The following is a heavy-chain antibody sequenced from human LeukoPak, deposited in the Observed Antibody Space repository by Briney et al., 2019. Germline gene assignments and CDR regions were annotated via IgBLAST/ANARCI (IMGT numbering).Heavy chain of an antibody. Sequence: SETLSLTCTVSGGSISSSPYYWGWIRQPPGKGLEWIGSIYYSGTTHYNPSLESRATISVDTSKNQSSLKLASVAAADTAIYYCAKGAGGFSYYNWFDPWGQGTLVTVSS. D-gene: IGHD5-18*01. CDR1: GGSISSSPYY. CDR2: IYYSGTT. CDR3: AKGAGGFSYYNWFDP. J-gene: IGHJ5*02. V-gene: IGHV4-39*07.